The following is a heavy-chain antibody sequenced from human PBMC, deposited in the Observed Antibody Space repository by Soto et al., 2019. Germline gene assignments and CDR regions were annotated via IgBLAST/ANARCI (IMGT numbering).Heavy chain of an antibody. CDR3: ARYTSSWYLEY. V-gene: IGHV6-1*01. CDR1: GDSVSSSSAA. Sequence: SQTLSLTCAISGDSVSSSSAAWNWIRQSPSGGLEWLGRTYYRSKWYADYALSVRSRITIIPDTSKNQFSLHLNSVTPEDTAVYYCARYTSSWYLEYWGQGTLVTVSS. J-gene: IGHJ4*02. CDR2: TYYRSKWYA. D-gene: IGHD2-15*01.